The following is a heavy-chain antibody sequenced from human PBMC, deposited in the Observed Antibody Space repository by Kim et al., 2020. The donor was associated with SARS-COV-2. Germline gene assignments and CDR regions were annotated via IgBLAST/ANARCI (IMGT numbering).Heavy chain of an antibody. V-gene: IGHV1-69*04. Sequence: SVKVSCKASGGTFNSYVFNWVRQAPGQGLEWMGRIIPVLNIINYAQKFQGRVTIKADKSTSTADMELSSLRSEETAIFYCATAYYDILTGHWGAFDVWGLGTMVTVSS. J-gene: IGHJ3*01. CDR2: IIPVLNII. CDR1: GGTFNSYV. D-gene: IGHD3-9*01. CDR3: ATAYYDILTGHWGAFDV.